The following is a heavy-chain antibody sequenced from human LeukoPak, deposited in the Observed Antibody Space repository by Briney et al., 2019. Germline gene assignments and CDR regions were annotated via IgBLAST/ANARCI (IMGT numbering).Heavy chain of an antibody. CDR2: IKEDGSQR. D-gene: IGHD6-13*01. CDR3: ARDRGYNSFDY. V-gene: IGHV3-7*01. J-gene: IGHJ4*02. Sequence: GGSLRLSCAASGFTFSRSWMSWVRQAPGKGLEWVANIKEDGSQRNYVDSVKGRFTISRDNAMNSVFLQMISLRAEDTAVYYCARDRGYNSFDYGGQGTLVTVS. CDR1: GFTFSRSW.